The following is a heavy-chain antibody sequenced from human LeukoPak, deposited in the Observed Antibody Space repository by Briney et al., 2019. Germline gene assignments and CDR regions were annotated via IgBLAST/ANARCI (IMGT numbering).Heavy chain of an antibody. CDR1: GFTFSHYG. D-gene: IGHD6-13*01. CDR2: IWYDGSDK. Sequence: GGSLRLSCAASGFTFSHYGMHWLRQAPGKGLEWVAVIWYDGSDKYYADSVKGRFTISRDNSKNTLYLQMNSLRAEDTAVYYCARGGIAGKYYGLDVWGQGTTVTVSS. J-gene: IGHJ6*02. V-gene: IGHV3-33*01. CDR3: ARGGIAGKYYGLDV.